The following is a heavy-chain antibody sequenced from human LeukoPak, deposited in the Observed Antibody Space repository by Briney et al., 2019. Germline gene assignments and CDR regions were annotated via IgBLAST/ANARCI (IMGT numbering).Heavy chain of an antibody. CDR3: ARDSRYSGSWYLDY. D-gene: IGHD6-13*01. CDR1: GGSFSGYY. Sequence: SETLSLTCAVYGGSFSGYYWSWIRQPPGKGLEWIGSIYYSGSTYYNPSLKSRVTISVDTSKNQFSLKLSSVTAADTAVYYCARDSRYSGSWYLDYWGQGTLVTVSS. V-gene: IGHV4-34*01. CDR2: IYYSGST. J-gene: IGHJ4*02.